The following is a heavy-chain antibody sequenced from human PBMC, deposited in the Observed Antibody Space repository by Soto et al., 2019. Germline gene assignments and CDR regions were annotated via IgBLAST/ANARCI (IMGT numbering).Heavy chain of an antibody. V-gene: IGHV1-2*02. CDR3: ARDLCPLGSGTACPLYGLDI. CDR2: LKSDNGGT. Sequence: QVQLVQSGAEVKPPGASVKVSCKASGYTFTGHYMHWVRQVSGKRLEHLGWLKSDNGGTYYAPKFKGRVTFTRETSTSTAYMELNGLQSDDTAVYFCARDLCPLGSGTACPLYGLDIWGQGTTVGVS. CDR1: GYTFTGHY. D-gene: IGHD3-10*01. J-gene: IGHJ6*02.